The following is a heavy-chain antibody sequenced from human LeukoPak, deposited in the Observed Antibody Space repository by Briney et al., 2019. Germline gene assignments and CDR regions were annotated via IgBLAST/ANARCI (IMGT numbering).Heavy chain of an antibody. J-gene: IGHJ4*02. D-gene: IGHD6-19*01. CDR1: GYTLTELS. Sequence: ASVKVSCKVSGYTLTELSMHWVRQAPGKGLEWMGGFDPEDGETIYAQKFQGRVTMTEDTSTDTAYLELSSLRSEDTAVYYCATVGRSVAGPVDYWGQGTLVIVSS. CDR2: FDPEDGET. CDR3: ATVGRSVAGPVDY. V-gene: IGHV1-24*01.